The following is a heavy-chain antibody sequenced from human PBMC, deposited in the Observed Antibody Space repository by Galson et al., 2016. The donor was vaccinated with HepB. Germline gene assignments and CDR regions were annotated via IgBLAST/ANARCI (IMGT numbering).Heavy chain of an antibody. Sequence: SLRLSCAASGFTFSSYAMMWVRQTPGKGLEWVSSISGSGRITYYADSVRGRFTISRDNSKSTLYLRMNSLRAEDTAVYYCVTDNLAYCGADCYSWGQGTRFTVSS. J-gene: IGHJ5*02. V-gene: IGHV3-23*01. D-gene: IGHD2-21*02. CDR1: GFTFSSYA. CDR3: VTDNLAYCGADCYS. CDR2: ISGSGRIT.